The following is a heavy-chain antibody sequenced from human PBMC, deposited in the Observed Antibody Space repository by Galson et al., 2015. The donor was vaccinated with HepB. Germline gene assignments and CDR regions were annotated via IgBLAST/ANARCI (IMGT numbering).Heavy chain of an antibody. D-gene: IGHD3-10*01. CDR2: INQDGSSK. CDR3: ARRISLVRGIITKPDYYYGMDV. CDR1: GFTFSSYW. J-gene: IGHJ6*02. V-gene: IGHV3-7*03. Sequence: SLRLSCAASGFTFSSYWMHWVRQAPGKGLEWVAHINQDGSSKYYVDSVKDRFTISRDNAKDSVYLQSDSLRAEDTAVYYCARRISLVRGIITKPDYYYGMDVWGQGTTVTVAS.